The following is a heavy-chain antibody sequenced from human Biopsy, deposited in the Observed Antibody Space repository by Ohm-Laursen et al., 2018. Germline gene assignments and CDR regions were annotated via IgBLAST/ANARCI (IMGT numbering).Heavy chain of an antibody. J-gene: IGHJ6*02. CDR3: ARDWNSGWRLPGMVNYYYNGMDV. CDR2: INPSGGST. V-gene: IGHV1-46*01. CDR1: GYTFTSYY. Sequence: ASVKVSCKASGYTFTSYYMHWVRQAPGQGLEWMGIINPSGGSTSNTQKFQGRVTMTRDTSTSTVYMELSSLRSKDTAVYYCARDWNSGWRLPGMVNYYYNGMDVWGQGTTVTVSS. D-gene: IGHD5-18*01.